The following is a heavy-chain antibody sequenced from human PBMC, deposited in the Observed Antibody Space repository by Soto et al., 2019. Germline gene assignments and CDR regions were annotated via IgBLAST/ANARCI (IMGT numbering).Heavy chain of an antibody. J-gene: IGHJ4*02. D-gene: IGHD6-13*01. CDR2: IIPIFGTA. CDR3: ASESGYSSSWKN. CDR1: GGTFSSYA. V-gene: IGHV1-69*01. Sequence: VKVSCNASGGTFSSYAISWVRQAPGQGLEWMGGIIPIFGTANYAQKFQGRVTITADESTSTAYMELSSLRSEDTAVYYCASESGYSSSWKNWGQGTLVTVSS.